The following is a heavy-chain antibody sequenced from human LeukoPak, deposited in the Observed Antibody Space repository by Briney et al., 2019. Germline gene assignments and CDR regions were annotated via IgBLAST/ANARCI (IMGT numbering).Heavy chain of an antibody. J-gene: IGHJ4*02. V-gene: IGHV3-49*05. Sequence: KPGGSLRLSCTASGFTFGDYAMSWFRQAPGKGLEWVGFIRSKAYGGTTEYAASVKGRFTISRDDSKSIAYLQMNSLKTEDTAVYYCTRKILTDFWSGYYRGCFDYWGQGTLVTVSS. CDR1: GFTFGDYA. CDR3: TRKILTDFWSGYYRGCFDY. D-gene: IGHD3-3*01. CDR2: IRSKAYGGTT.